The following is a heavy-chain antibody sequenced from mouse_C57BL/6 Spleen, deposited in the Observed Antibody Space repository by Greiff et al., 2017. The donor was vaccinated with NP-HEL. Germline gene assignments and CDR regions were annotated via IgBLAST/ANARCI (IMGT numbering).Heavy chain of an antibody. CDR3: AVYEGYYVFAY. D-gene: IGHD2-3*01. J-gene: IGHJ3*01. CDR2: IDPSDSET. V-gene: IGHV1-52*01. Sequence: QVQLQQSGAELVRPGSSVKLSCKASGYTFTSYWMHWVKQRPIQGLEWIGNIDPSDSETHYNQKFKDKATLTVDKSSSTAYMQRSSLTSEDSAVYYCAVYEGYYVFAYWGQGTLVTVSA. CDR1: GYTFTSYW.